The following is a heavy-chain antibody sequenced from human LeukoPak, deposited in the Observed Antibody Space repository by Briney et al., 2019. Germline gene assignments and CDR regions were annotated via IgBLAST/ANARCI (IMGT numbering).Heavy chain of an antibody. D-gene: IGHD2-15*01. CDR2: INPDSGGT. CDR3: ARESCSGGSCYSFGLGAFDI. CDR1: GYTFTGYY. Sequence: ASVKVSCKASGYTFTGYYMHWVRQAPGQGLEWMGWINPDSGGTNYAQKFQGWVTMTRDTFISTAYMELSRLRSDDTAVYYCARESCSGGSCYSFGLGAFDIWGQGTMVTVSS. V-gene: IGHV1-2*04. J-gene: IGHJ3*02.